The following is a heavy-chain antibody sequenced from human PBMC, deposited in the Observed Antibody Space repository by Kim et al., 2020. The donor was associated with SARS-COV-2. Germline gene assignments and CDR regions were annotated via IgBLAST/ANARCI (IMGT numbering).Heavy chain of an antibody. D-gene: IGHD6-19*01. V-gene: IGHV1-18*01. Sequence: QKLQGRVTMTADTSTSTAYMELRSLRYDDTAVYCCARLRSGWFVGYFDYWGQGTLVTVSS. CDR3: ARLRSGWFVGYFDY. J-gene: IGHJ4*02.